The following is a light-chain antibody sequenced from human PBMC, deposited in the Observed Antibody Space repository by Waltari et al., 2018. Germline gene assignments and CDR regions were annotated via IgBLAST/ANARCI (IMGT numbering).Light chain of an antibody. CDR2: KNN. J-gene: IGLJ3*02. Sequence: VYRAHQHPRMAPQLFQYKNNKAPSGLPDGVSGSKTGTSSTLAISGLRSEYEADYYCATWDDVTVFGGGTKLTVL. V-gene: IGLV1-47*01. CDR3: ATWDDVTV.